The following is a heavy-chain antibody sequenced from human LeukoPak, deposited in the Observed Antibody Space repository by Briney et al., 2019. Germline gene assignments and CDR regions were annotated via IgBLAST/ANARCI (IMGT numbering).Heavy chain of an antibody. J-gene: IGHJ6*02. CDR1: GSTFSSHD. CDR3: ARDLRGYRYGGYPYFYGMDV. V-gene: IGHV3-13*01. CDR2: IGTTGDT. Sequence: LSGGSLRLSCAVSGSTFSSHDLHWVRQAAGKGLEWVSTIGTTGDTFYPDSVKGRFTISRESAKNSLYLQTNSLRAGDTAVYYCARDLRGYRYGGYPYFYGMDVWGQGTTVTVSS. D-gene: IGHD5-18*01.